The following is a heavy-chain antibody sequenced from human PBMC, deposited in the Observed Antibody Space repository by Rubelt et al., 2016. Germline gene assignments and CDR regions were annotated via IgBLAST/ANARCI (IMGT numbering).Heavy chain of an antibody. CDR2: ISGSGGST. D-gene: IGHD2/OR15-2a*01. V-gene: IGHV3-23*01. CDR3: ALWSFLLDY. J-gene: IGHJ4*02. Sequence: GLEWVSAISGSGGSTYYADSVKGRFTISRDNSKNTLYLQMNSLRAEDTAVYYCALWSFLLDYWGQGTLVTVSS.